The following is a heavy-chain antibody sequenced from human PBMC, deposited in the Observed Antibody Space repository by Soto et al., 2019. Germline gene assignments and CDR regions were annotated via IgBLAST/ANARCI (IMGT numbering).Heavy chain of an antibody. CDR3: ARDIRIAARVHYYSYGLDV. D-gene: IGHD6-6*01. Sequence: QVQLVQSGAEVKKPGASVKVSCKASGYIFTSYGISWVRQAPGQGLEWMGWISPYNGNTNYAQKPQGRVTMTTDKSTSNAYMELKSLRSDDTAVYYCARDIRIAARVHYYSYGLDVWGQGTTVTVSS. V-gene: IGHV1-18*01. CDR1: GYIFTSYG. CDR2: ISPYNGNT. J-gene: IGHJ6*02.